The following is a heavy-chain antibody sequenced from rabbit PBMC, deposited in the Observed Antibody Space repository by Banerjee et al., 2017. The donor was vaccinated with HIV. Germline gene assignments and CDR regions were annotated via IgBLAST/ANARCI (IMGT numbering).Heavy chain of an antibody. CDR2: INSSSRNV. Sequence: VQPEGSLTLTCKASGFTLSSYWMWWVRQAPGKGLEWIGCINSSSRNVVYASWATGRFTISKTSSTTVTLQMTSLTAADTATYLCARDLAGVIGWNFNLWGPGTLVTVS. J-gene: IGHJ4*01. CDR3: ARDLAGVIGWNFNL. D-gene: IGHD4-1*01. CDR1: GFTLSSYW. V-gene: IGHV1S45*01.